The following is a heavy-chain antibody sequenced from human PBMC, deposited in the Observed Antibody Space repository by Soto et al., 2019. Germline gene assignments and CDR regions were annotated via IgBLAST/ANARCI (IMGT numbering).Heavy chain of an antibody. V-gene: IGHV4-31*03. J-gene: IGHJ4*02. D-gene: IGHD1-26*01. Sequence: SETLSLTCTVSGGSISSVSYHWSWIRQHPGKGLEWIGNIYYSGSSYYNPSLKSRATISIDTSKDQFSLRLGSVTAADTAVYYCARVEGSSYYFRHDCWGRGTLVTVS. CDR2: IYYSGSS. CDR3: ARVEGSSYYFRHDC. CDR1: GGSISSVSYH.